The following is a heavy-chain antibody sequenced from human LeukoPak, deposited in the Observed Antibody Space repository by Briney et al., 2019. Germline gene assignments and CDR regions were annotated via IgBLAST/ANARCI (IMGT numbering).Heavy chain of an antibody. J-gene: IGHJ6*03. Sequence: GGSLRLSCAASGFTFSSYGMSWVRQAPGKGLEWVSAISGSGGSTYYADSVKGRFTISRDNSKNTLYLQMNSLRAEDTAVYYCAKAPRPYYYYMDVWGKGTTVTISS. CDR3: AKAPRPYYYYMDV. CDR1: GFTFSSYG. CDR2: ISGSGGST. V-gene: IGHV3-23*01.